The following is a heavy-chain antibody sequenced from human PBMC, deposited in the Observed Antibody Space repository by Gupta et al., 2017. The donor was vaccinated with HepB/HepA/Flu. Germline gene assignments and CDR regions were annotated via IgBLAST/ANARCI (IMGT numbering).Heavy chain of an antibody. CDR2: MNPNRGNT. J-gene: IGHJ6*02. V-gene: IGHV1-8*01. Sequence: QVQLVQSGAEVKKPGASVKVSCKASGYTFTSYDINWVRQATGQGLEWMGWMNPNRGNTGYAQKFQGRVNMTRNTSISTAYMELSSLRSEDTAVYYGARVRSQLLYYYYYGMDVWGQGTTGTVS. CDR3: ARVRSQLLYYYYYGMDV. CDR1: GYTFTSYD. D-gene: IGHD2-2*01.